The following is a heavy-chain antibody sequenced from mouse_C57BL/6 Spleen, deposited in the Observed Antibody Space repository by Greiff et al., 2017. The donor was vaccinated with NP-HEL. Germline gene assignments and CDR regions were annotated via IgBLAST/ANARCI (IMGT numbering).Heavy chain of an antibody. V-gene: IGHV1-53*01. J-gene: IGHJ4*01. D-gene: IGHD2-5*01. CDR2: INPNNGGT. Sequence: VQLQQPGTELVKPGASVKLSCKASGYTFTSYWMHWVKQRPGQGLEWIGNINPNNGGTIYNQKFKGKATLTVDKSSSTAYMELRSLTSEDTAVYYCARSLYYSNYEDYYAMDYWGQGTSVTVSS. CDR1: GYTFTSYW. CDR3: ARSLYYSNYEDYYAMDY.